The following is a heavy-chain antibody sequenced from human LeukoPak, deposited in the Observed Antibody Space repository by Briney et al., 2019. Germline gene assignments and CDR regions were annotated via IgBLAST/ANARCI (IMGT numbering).Heavy chain of an antibody. CDR2: ISWDGGST. V-gene: IGHV3-43*01. Sequence: PGGSLRLSCAASGFTFDDYTMHWVRQAPGKGLEWVSLISWDGGSTYYADSVKGRFTISRDNSKNSLYLQMNSLRTEDTALYYCAKDIEGIAVAGKGIDYWGQGTLVTVSS. D-gene: IGHD6-19*01. CDR1: GFTFDDYT. J-gene: IGHJ4*02. CDR3: AKDIEGIAVAGKGIDY.